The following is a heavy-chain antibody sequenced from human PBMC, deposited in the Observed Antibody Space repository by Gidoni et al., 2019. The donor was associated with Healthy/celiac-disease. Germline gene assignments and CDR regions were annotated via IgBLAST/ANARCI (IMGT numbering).Heavy chain of an antibody. CDR3: AGGRVRGPFDY. V-gene: IGHV3-21*01. J-gene: IGHJ4*02. D-gene: IGHD3-10*01. Sequence: EVQLVESGGGLVKPGGSLRLSCAASGFTFSSYSMNWVRQAPGKGLEWVSSISSSSSYIYYADSVKGRFTISRDNAKNSLYLQMNSLRAEDTAVYYCAGGRVRGPFDYWGQGTLVTVSS. CDR2: ISSSSSYI. CDR1: GFTFSSYS.